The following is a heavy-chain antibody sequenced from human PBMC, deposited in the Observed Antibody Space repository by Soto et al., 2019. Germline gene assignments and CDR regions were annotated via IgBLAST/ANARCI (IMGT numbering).Heavy chain of an antibody. D-gene: IGHD6-13*01. CDR1: GFTFSSYA. Sequence: GGSLRLSCAASGFTFSSYAMSWVRQAPGKGLEWVSAISGSGGSTYYADSVKGRLTISRDNTKNTLYLQMNSLRAEDTAVYYCAKDLSSSWYYYYYMDVWGKGTTVTVSS. CDR3: AKDLSSSWYYYYYMDV. J-gene: IGHJ6*03. V-gene: IGHV3-23*01. CDR2: ISGSGGST.